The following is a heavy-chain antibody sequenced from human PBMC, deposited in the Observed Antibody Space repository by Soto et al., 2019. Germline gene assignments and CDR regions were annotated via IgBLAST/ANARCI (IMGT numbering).Heavy chain of an antibody. CDR1: GYTLTELS. CDR3: ATDLTVKGEDYFDY. CDR2: FDPEDGET. D-gene: IGHD4-4*01. V-gene: IGHV1-24*01. J-gene: IGHJ4*02. Sequence: ASVKVSCKVSGYTLTELSMHWVRQAPGKGLEWMGGFDPEDGETIYAQKFQGRVTMTEDTSTDTAYMELSSLRSEDTAVYYCATDLTVKGEDYFDYWGQGTLVTVSS.